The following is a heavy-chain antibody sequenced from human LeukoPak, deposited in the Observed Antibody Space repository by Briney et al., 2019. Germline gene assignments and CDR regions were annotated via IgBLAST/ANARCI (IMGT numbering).Heavy chain of an antibody. D-gene: IGHD4-17*01. CDR1: GFTFSSYA. CDR3: AKTRGGYGDPSYFDY. Sequence: TGGSLRLSCAASGFTFSSYAMSWVRQAPGKGLEWVSDISGSGDSTYYADSVKGRFTISRDNSKNTLYLQMNSLRAEDTAVYYCAKTRGGYGDPSYFDYWGQGTLVTVSS. V-gene: IGHV3-23*01. CDR2: ISGSGDST. J-gene: IGHJ4*02.